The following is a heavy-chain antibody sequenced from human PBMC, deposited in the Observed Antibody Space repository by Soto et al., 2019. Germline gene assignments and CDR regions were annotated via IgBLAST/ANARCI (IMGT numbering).Heavy chain of an antibody. Sequence: WASLRPPCAASGFSSCNYEMNWVRQAPGKGLEWVSYISSSGTNIYYADAVKGRFTISIDNAKNSVDLQMNSLRPEDTAVYYCATDRWVHYSGYDCHFDLWGQGTTVTVSS. CDR3: ATDRWVHYSGYDCHFDL. CDR2: ISSSGTNI. CDR1: GFSSCNYE. J-gene: IGHJ4*02. V-gene: IGHV3-48*03. D-gene: IGHD5-12*01.